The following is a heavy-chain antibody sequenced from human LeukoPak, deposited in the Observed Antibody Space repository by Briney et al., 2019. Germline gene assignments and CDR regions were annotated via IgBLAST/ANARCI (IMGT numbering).Heavy chain of an antibody. CDR3: ARGYSGSSPDLDY. V-gene: IGHV3-11*04. Sequence: GGSLRLSCAASAFTFSDYYMSWIRQAPGKGLEWVSYISSSGRTIYYADSVKGRFTISRDNAKNSLYLQMNSLRAEDTAVYYCARGYSGSSPDLDYWGQGTLVTVSS. CDR1: AFTFSDYY. D-gene: IGHD1-26*01. CDR2: ISSSGRTI. J-gene: IGHJ4*02.